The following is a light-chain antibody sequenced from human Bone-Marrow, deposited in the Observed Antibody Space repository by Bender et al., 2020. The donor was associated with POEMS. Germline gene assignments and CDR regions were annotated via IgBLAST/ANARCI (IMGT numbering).Light chain of an antibody. CDR1: NIRSKS. V-gene: IGLV3-21*02. Sequence: SYVPTQPPSVSVAPGETARITCDGNNIRSKSVHWYQQKPGQAPVLVVYDDSDRYSGIPERFSGSNSGNTATLTISRVEAGDEADYYCQVWDSSGDLVFGTGTKVTVV. CDR2: DDS. J-gene: IGLJ1*01. CDR3: QVWDSSGDLV.